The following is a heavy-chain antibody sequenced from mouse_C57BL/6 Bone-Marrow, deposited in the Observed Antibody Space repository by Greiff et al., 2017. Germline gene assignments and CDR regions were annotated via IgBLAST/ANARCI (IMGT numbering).Heavy chain of an antibody. CDR2: IHPNSGST. V-gene: IGHV1-64*01. D-gene: IGHD2-13*01. CDR1: GYTFTSYW. J-gene: IGHJ2*01. CDR3: ARWGLRYLDY. Sequence: VQLQQPGAELVKPGASVKLSCKASGYTFTSYWMHWVKQRHGQGLEWIGMIHPNSGSTNDNEKFKGKATLTVAKSSSTAYMQLSSLTSEDSAVDYCARWGLRYLDYWCQGTTLTVSS.